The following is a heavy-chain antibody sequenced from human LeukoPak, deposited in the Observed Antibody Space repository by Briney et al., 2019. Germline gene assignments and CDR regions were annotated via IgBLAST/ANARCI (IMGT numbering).Heavy chain of an antibody. J-gene: IGHJ3*02. V-gene: IGHV3-48*01. CDR3: ARDHHRRHYDSQARDTFDI. D-gene: IGHD3-22*01. Sequence: GGSLRLSCAASGFTFSTYWMSWVRQAPGKGLEWVSYISSSTIYYADSVKGRFTISRDNAKNSLYLQMNSLRAEDTAVYYCARDHHRRHYDSQARDTFDIWGQGTMVTVSS. CDR1: GFTFSTYW. CDR2: ISSSTI.